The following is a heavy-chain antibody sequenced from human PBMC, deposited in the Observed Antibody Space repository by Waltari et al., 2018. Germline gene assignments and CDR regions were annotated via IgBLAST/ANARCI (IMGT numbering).Heavy chain of an antibody. V-gene: IGHV3-23*03. CDR3: AKGPVGATAFDI. J-gene: IGHJ3*02. D-gene: IGHD1-26*01. Sequence: EVQLLESGGGLVQPGGSLRLSCAASGFTFSSYAMSWVRQPPGKGLEWFSFIYSGGSTYYADSVKGRFTISRDNSKNTLYLQMNSLRAEDTAVYYCAKGPVGATAFDIWGQGTMVTVSS. CDR1: GFTFSSYA. CDR2: IYSGGST.